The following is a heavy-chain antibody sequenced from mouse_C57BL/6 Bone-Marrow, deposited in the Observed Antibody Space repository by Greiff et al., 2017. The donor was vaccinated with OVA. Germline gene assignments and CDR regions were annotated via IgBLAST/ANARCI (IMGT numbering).Heavy chain of an antibody. V-gene: IGHV5-4*01. J-gene: IGHJ1*03. Sequence: EVMLVESGGGLVKPGGSLKLSCAASGFTFSSYAMSWVRQTPEKRLEWVATISDGGSYTYYPDNVKGRFTISRDNAKNNLYLQMIHLKSEDTAMYYCARDRDYGSSDWYFDVWGTGTTVTVSS. CDR2: ISDGGSYT. CDR1: GFTFSSYA. CDR3: ARDRDYGSSDWYFDV. D-gene: IGHD1-1*01.